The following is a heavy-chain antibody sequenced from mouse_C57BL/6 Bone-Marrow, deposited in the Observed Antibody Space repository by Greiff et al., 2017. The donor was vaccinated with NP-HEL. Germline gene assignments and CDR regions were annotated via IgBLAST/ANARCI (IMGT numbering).Heavy chain of an antibody. Sequence: VQRVESGAELARPGASVKMSCKASGYTFTSYTMHWVKQRPGQGLEWIGYINPSSGYTTYNQKFKDKAPLTADKSSSTAYMQLSSLTSEDSAVYYCARSGGYYPYAMDYWGQGTSVTVSS. CDR1: GYTFTSYT. J-gene: IGHJ4*01. V-gene: IGHV1-4*01. CDR3: ARSGGYYPYAMDY. D-gene: IGHD2-3*01. CDR2: INPSSGYT.